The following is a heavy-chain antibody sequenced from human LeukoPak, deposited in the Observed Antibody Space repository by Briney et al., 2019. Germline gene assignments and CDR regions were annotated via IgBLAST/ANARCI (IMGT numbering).Heavy chain of an antibody. CDR3: ARDSHSYNMAEDFDY. CDR2: INHSGST. D-gene: IGHD5-18*01. J-gene: IGHJ4*02. Sequence: SETLSLTCAVYGGSFSGYYWSWIRQPPGKGLEWIGEINHSGSTNYNPSLKSRVTISVDTSKNQFSLKLSSVTAADTAVYYCARDSHSYNMAEDFDYWGQGTLVTVSS. CDR1: GGSFSGYY. V-gene: IGHV4-34*01.